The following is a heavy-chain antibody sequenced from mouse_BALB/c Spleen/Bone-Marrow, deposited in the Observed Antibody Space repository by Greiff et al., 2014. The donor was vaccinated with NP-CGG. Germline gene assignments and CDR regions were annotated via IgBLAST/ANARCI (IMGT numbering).Heavy chain of an antibody. D-gene: IGHD1-2*01. CDR3: ARSTTATDYAMDY. Sequence: EVQLQQSGAELVRPGALVKLSCKASGFNIKDYYMHWVKQRPEQGLEWIGWIDPENGNTISDPKFQGKASITADTSSNTAYLQRSSLTSEDTAVYYCARSTTATDYAMDYWGQGTSVTVSS. CDR1: GFNIKDYY. CDR2: IDPENGNT. J-gene: IGHJ4*01. V-gene: IGHV14-1*02.